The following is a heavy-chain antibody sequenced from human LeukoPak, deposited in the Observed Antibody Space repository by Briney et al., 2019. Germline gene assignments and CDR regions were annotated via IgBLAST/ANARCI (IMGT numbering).Heavy chain of an antibody. CDR1: DYSISSDDYY. Sequence: PSETLSLTCTVSDYSISSDDYYWGWLRQPPGTGLEWIGSIFHSGSTYYNPSLKSRVTISVDTSKNQFSLKLSSVTAADTAVYYCAREAQKITMVRGVIIGEGGGFDYWGQGTLVTVSS. V-gene: IGHV4-38-2*02. J-gene: IGHJ4*02. CDR3: AREAQKITMVRGVIIGEGGGFDY. D-gene: IGHD3-10*01. CDR2: IFHSGST.